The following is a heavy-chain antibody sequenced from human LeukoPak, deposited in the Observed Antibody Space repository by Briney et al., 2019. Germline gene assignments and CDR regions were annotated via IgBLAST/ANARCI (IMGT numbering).Heavy chain of an antibody. CDR2: ISGSADIT. J-gene: IGHJ4*02. D-gene: IGHD3-10*01. CDR3: AKDLYYFGSGSHDY. Sequence: GGSLRLSCAASGFIFSSYAMSWVRQAPGKGLEWVSGISGSADITDYADSVKGRFTISRDNSKNTLYLQMNSLRAEDTAVYYCAKDLYYFGSGSHDYWGQGHLVTVSS. CDR1: GFIFSSYA. V-gene: IGHV3-23*01.